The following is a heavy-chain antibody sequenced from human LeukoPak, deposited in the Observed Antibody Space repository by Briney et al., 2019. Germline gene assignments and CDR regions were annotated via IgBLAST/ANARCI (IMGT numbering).Heavy chain of an antibody. CDR1: GGSISTNGYY. D-gene: IGHD1-26*01. J-gene: IGHJ3*02. V-gene: IGHV4-39*01. Sequence: SETLSLTCTVSGGSISTNGYYWGWIRQPPGKGLEWIGSFYYTGSTFYSPSLKSRITISVDTSKNQFSLKLSSVTAADTAVYYCARRSGTYHAFDIWGQGTMVTVSS. CDR2: FYYTGST. CDR3: ARRSGTYHAFDI.